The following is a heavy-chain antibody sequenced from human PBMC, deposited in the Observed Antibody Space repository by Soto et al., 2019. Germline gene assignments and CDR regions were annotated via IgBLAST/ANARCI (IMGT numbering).Heavy chain of an antibody. J-gene: IGHJ4*02. D-gene: IGHD5-18*01. CDR1: GFTFSSYA. V-gene: IGHV3-23*01. CDR2: ISGSGGST. Sequence: GGSLRLSCAASGFTFSSYAMSWVRQAPGKGLEWVSAISGSGGSTYYADSVKGRFTISRDNSKNTLYLQMNSLRAEDTAVYYCAKDREGYGAMAYFDYWGQGTLVTVSS. CDR3: AKDREGYGAMAYFDY.